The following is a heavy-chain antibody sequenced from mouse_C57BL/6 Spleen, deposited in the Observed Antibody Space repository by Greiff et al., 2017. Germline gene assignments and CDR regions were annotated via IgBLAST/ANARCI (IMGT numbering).Heavy chain of an antibody. CDR1: GYTFTSYW. Sequence: VQLQQPGAELVRPGSSVKLSCKASGYTFTSYWMDWVKQRPGQGLEWIGNIYPSDSETHYNQKFKDKATLTVDKSSSTAYMQLSSLTSEDSAVYYCARSGWSYAMDYWCQGTSVTVSS. CDR3: ARSGWSYAMDY. V-gene: IGHV1-61*01. CDR2: IYPSDSET. J-gene: IGHJ4*01. D-gene: IGHD1-2*01.